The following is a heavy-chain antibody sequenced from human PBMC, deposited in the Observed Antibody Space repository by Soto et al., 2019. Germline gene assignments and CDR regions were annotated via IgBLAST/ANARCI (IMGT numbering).Heavy chain of an antibody. Sequence: GGSLRLSCAASGFTFSDYYMSWIRQAPGKGLEWVSYISSRSSTIFYADSVKGRFTISRDNVKNSLYLQMNSLRAEDTAVYFCSRTPFYYYGSGSYPRAFDVWGQGTMVTVSS. CDR3: SRTPFYYYGSGSYPRAFDV. J-gene: IGHJ3*01. D-gene: IGHD3-10*01. V-gene: IGHV3-11*04. CDR2: ISSRSSTI. CDR1: GFTFSDYY.